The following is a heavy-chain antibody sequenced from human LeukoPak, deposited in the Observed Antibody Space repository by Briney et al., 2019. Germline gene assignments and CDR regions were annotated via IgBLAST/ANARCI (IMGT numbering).Heavy chain of an antibody. Sequence: GGSLRLSCAASGFTVSSNYMSWVRQAPGKGLEWVSVIYSGGSTYYADSVKGRFTISRDNSKNTLYLQMNSLRAEDTAVYYCARDRIDSSGYYYWGQGTLVTVSS. CDR2: IYSGGST. CDR1: GFTVSSNY. CDR3: ARDRIDSSGYYY. D-gene: IGHD3-22*01. J-gene: IGHJ4*02. V-gene: IGHV3-53*01.